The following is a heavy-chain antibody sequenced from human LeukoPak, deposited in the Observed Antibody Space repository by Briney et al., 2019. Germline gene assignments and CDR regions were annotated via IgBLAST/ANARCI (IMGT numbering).Heavy chain of an antibody. CDR1: GGSISSGSYY. V-gene: IGHV4-61*02. CDR2: IYTSGST. D-gene: IGHD2-21*02. CDR3: ARVQYCGGDCYSGNFDY. Sequence: SQTLSLTCTVSGGSISSGSYYWSWIRQPAGKGLEWIGRIYTSGSTNYNPSLKSRVTIPVDTSKNQFSLKLSSVTAADTAVYYCARVQYCGGDCYSGNFDYWGQGTLVTVSS. J-gene: IGHJ4*01.